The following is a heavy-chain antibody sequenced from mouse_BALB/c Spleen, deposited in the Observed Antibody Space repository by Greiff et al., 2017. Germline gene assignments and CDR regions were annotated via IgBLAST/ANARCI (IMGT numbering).Heavy chain of an antibody. CDR2: ISSGGST. CDR3: ARGLAWFAY. CDR1: GFTFSSYA. J-gene: IGHJ3*01. V-gene: IGHV5-6-5*01. Sequence: EVQGVESGGGLVKPGGSLKLSCAASGFTFSSYAMSWVRQTPEKRLEWVASISSGGSTYYPDSVKGRFTISRDNARNILYLQMSSLRSEDTAMYYCARGLAWFAYWGQGTLVTVSA.